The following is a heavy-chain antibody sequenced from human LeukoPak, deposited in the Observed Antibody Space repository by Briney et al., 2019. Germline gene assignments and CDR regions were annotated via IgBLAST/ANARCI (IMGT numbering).Heavy chain of an antibody. D-gene: IGHD6-19*01. CDR3: AKGRDTSGRQNFDF. V-gene: IGHV3-23*01. CDR2: ISASGSGT. J-gene: IGHJ4*02. CDR1: GFTFNTHA. Sequence: PGGSLRLSCAASGFTFNTHAMSWVRQAPGKGLEWVSSISASGSGTFYTDSMNGRFTISRDNAKKTFFLQMKNLRPGDTALYYCAKGRDTSGRQNFDFWGQGTLVTVSS.